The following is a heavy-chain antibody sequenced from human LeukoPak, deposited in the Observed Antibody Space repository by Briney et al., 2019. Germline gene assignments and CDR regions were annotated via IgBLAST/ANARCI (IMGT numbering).Heavy chain of an antibody. Sequence: GRSLRLSCAASGFTFDDYAMHWVRQAPGKGLEWVSGITWNSGSIGYADSVKGRFTISRDNAKNSLYLQMNSLRAEDTALYYCAKGQNGGSSGWRDYTDYWGQGTLVTVSS. CDR3: AKGQNGGSSGWRDYTDY. CDR2: ITWNSGSI. CDR1: GFTFDDYA. J-gene: IGHJ4*02. D-gene: IGHD6-19*01. V-gene: IGHV3-9*01.